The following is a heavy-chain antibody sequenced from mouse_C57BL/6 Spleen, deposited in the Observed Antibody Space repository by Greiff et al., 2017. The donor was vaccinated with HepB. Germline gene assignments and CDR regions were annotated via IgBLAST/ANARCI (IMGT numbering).Heavy chain of an antibody. CDR1: GYTFTDYY. Sequence: EVQLQQSGPELVKPGASVKISCKASGYTFTDYYMNWVKQSHGKSLEWIGDINPNNGGTSYNQKFKGKATLTVDKSSSTAYMELRSLTSEDSAVYYGAGSYYYGSSYDAMDYWGQGTSVTVSS. CDR3: AGSYYYGSSYDAMDY. J-gene: IGHJ4*01. V-gene: IGHV1-26*01. D-gene: IGHD1-1*01. CDR2: INPNNGGT.